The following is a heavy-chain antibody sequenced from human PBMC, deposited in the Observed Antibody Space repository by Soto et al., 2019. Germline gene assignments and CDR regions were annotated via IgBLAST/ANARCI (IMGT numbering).Heavy chain of an antibody. CDR3: AKDTAAATHYYMVV. D-gene: IGHD2-15*01. Sequence: EVQLVESGGGLVQPGRSLRLSCAASGFTFDDYAMHWVRQAPGKGLEWVSGISWNSGSIGYADSVKGRFTISRDNAKNSLYLQMNSLRAEDRALYYCAKDTAAATHYYMVVWGKGTTVTVSS. CDR1: GFTFDDYA. CDR2: ISWNSGSI. V-gene: IGHV3-9*01. J-gene: IGHJ6*03.